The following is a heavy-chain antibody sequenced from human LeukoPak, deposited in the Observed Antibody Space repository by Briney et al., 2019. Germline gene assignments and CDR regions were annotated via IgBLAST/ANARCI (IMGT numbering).Heavy chain of an antibody. V-gene: IGHV1-2*02. J-gene: IGHJ3*02. CDR3: ARDRAYYDFWSGSTTGGAFDI. D-gene: IGHD3-3*01. Sequence: ASVKVSCKASGYTFTGYYMHWVRQAPGQGHEWMGWINPNSGGTNYAQKFQGRVTMTRDTSISTAYMELSRLRSDDTAVYYCARDRAYYDFWSGSTTGGAFDIWGQGTMVTVSS. CDR2: INPNSGGT. CDR1: GYTFTGYY.